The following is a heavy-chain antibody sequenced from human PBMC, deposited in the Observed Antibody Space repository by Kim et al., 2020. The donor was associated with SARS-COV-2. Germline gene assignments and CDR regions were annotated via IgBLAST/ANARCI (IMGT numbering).Heavy chain of an antibody. D-gene: IGHD3-22*01. Sequence: SLKSRVTISVDTSKSQFSLKLNSVTAADTAVYYCARVSGYYDSSGYYFGHWGQGTLVTVSS. J-gene: IGHJ4*02. V-gene: IGHV4-59*12. CDR3: ARVSGYYDSSGYYFGH.